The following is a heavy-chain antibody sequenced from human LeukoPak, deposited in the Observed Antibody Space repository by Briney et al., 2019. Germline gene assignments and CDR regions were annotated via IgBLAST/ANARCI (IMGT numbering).Heavy chain of an antibody. CDR3: SKDPYRYCSAGSCVD. V-gene: IGHV3-23*01. CDR2: ISGSGGST. CDR1: GFTFSSYG. J-gene: IGHJ4*02. Sequence: GGTLRLSCAASGFTFSSYGMSWVRQAPGKGLEWVSAISGSGGSTYYADSVKGRFTISRDNSKNTLYLQMNSLRAEDTAVYYCSKDPYRYCSAGSCVDWGQGTLVTVSS. D-gene: IGHD2-15*01.